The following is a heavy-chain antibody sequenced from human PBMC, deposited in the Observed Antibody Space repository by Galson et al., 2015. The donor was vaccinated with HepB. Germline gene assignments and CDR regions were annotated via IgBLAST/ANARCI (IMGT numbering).Heavy chain of an antibody. CDR3: AREGATNAFDI. CDR1: GYIFTRYY. J-gene: IGHJ3*02. D-gene: IGHD1-26*01. V-gene: IGHV1-46*01. Sequence: SVKVSCKASGYIFTRYYMHWVRRAPGQGLEWMGIINPSGGTTSYAQNFQGRVTTTRDTSTSTVYMELSSLRSEDTAVYYCAREGATNAFDIWGQGTMVTVSS. CDR2: INPSGGTT.